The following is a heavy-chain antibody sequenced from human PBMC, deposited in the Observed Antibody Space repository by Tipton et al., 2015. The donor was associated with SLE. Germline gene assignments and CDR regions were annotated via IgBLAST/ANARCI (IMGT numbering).Heavy chain of an antibody. CDR2: IYYTGST. J-gene: IGHJ5*02. Sequence: TLSLTCTVSGGSISRHYWSWIRQPPGKGLEWIGYIYYTGSTNYNPSLKSRVTISVDTSQNRFSLQLTSVTAADTAVHYCARDTWAGGFSGYGENHWGQGTLVTVSS. CDR1: GGSISRHY. V-gene: IGHV4-59*11. CDR3: ARDTWAGGFSGYGENH. D-gene: IGHD5-12*01.